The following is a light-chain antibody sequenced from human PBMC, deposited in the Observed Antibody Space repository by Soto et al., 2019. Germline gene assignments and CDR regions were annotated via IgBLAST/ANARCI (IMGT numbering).Light chain of an antibody. CDR2: KAS. CDR3: QQFNSHST. CDR1: QSVNRW. J-gene: IGKJ2*01. Sequence: DIQMTQSPSTLSAAVGDRVTITCRASQSVNRWLAWYQQKPGKAPKLLIYKASSLPSGVPSSFTGSGSGTEFTLTINNVQPDDIVTYYCQQFNSHSTFGQGTRLEIK. V-gene: IGKV1-5*03.